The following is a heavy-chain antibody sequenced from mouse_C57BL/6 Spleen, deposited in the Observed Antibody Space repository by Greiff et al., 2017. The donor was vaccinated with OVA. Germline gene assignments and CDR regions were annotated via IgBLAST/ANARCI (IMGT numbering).Heavy chain of an antibody. CDR2: IYPGDGDT. D-gene: IGHD2-3*01. CDR3: ARGGNDGYY. CDR1: GYAFSSYC. J-gene: IGHJ3*01. V-gene: IGHV1-80*01. Sequence: VQLKESGAALVKPGASVTISCKASGYAFSSYCMNWVKQRPGTGLVWIGQIYPGDGDTNYNGKFKGKATLTADKSSSTAYMQLSSLTSEDSAVYFCARGGNDGYYWGHGTLVTVSA.